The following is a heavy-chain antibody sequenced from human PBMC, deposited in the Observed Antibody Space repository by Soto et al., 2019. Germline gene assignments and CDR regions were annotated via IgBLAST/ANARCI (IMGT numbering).Heavy chain of an antibody. CDR3: AKGGRQCLVTSDFNY. Sequence: VQLVESGGGVVQPGRSLRLSCAASGFTFSDYAMHWVRQAPGKGLEWVAVVSHDGRNTHYADSVKGRFTISRDSSKNKVSLEMTSLSAEDTAVYFGAKGGRQCLVTSDFNYWGQGALVTVSS. D-gene: IGHD6-19*01. J-gene: IGHJ4*02. CDR1: GFTFSDYA. CDR2: VSHDGRNT. V-gene: IGHV3-30*18.